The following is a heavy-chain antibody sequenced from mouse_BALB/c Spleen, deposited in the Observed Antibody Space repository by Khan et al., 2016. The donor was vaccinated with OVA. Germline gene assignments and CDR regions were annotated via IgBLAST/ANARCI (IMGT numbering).Heavy chain of an antibody. CDR2: INPSSAYT. V-gene: IGHV1-4*01. D-gene: IGHD2-14*01. Sequence: QVQLQQSGAELARPGASVKMSCKASGYTFTSYTIHWIKQRPGQGLEWIGFINPSSAYTNYNKKFKDKATLTADKSSTTAYMQLSSLTSDDSAFYYLSLDGAYHRNDGWFAYWGQGTLVTVSA. CDR1: GYTFTSYT. CDR3: SLDGAYHRNDGWFAY. J-gene: IGHJ3*01.